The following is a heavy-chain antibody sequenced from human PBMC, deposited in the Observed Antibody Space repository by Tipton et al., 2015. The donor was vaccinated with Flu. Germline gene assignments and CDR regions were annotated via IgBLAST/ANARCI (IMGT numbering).Heavy chain of an antibody. CDR3: ARGYAGWFDP. D-gene: IGHD5-18*01. V-gene: IGHV4-59*01. CDR1: GGSISSYY. Sequence: TLSLTCTVSGGSISSYYWSWIRQPPGKGLEWIGYIYYSGSTTYNPSLKSRVTISVDTSKNQFSLKLSSVTAADTAVYYCARGYAGWFDPWGQGTLVTVSS. J-gene: IGHJ5*02. CDR2: IYYSGST.